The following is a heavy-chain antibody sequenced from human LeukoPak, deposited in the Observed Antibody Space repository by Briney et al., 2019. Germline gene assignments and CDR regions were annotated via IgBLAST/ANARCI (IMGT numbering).Heavy chain of an antibody. CDR1: GFIFSSYW. CDR2: IKQDGSEK. J-gene: IGHJ6*03. D-gene: IGHD3-9*01. CDR3: ARRPNYDILTGYYRYYYYYMDV. Sequence: GGSLRLSCAASGFIFSSYWMSWVRQAPGKGLEWVANIKQDGSEKYYVDSVKGRFTISRDNAKNSLYLQMNSLRAEDTAVYYCARRPNYDILTGYYRYYYYYMDVWGKGTTVTVSS. V-gene: IGHV3-7*01.